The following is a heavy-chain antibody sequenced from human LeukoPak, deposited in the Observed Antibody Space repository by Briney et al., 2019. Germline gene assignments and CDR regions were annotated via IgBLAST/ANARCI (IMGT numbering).Heavy chain of an antibody. CDR3: ARDLTENYYDSSGYTRFDI. V-gene: IGHV1-2*02. Sequence: ASVKVSCKASGYTFTGYYMHWVRQAPGQGLEWMGWINPNSGGTNYAQKFQGRVTITADESTSTAYMELSSLRSEDTAVYYCARDLTENYYDSSGYTRFDIWGQETMVTVSS. D-gene: IGHD3-22*01. CDR2: INPNSGGT. CDR1: GYTFTGYY. J-gene: IGHJ3*02.